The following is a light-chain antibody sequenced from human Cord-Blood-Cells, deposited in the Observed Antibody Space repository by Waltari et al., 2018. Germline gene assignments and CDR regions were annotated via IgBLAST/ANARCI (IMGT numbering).Light chain of an antibody. CDR1: QSVSSSY. J-gene: IGKJ5*01. CDR3: QQYGSSPPSIT. CDR2: GAS. Sequence: EIVLTQSPGTLSFSPGERASQSVSSSYLAWYQQKPGQAPRLLIYGASSRATGIPDRFSGSGSGTDFTLTISRLEPEDFAVYYCQQYGSSPPSITFGQGTRLEIK. V-gene: IGKV3-20*01.